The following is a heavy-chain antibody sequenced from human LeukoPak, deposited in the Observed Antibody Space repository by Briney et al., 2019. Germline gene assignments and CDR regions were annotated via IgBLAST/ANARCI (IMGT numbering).Heavy chain of an antibody. CDR2: IIPILGIA. D-gene: IGHD6-19*01. J-gene: IGHJ6*02. CDR3: ALPLDSSGWYGMDV. Sequence: SVKVSCKASGGTFSSYAISWVRQAPGQGLEWMGRIIPILGIANYAQKFQGRVTITADKSTSTAYMGLSSLRSEDTAVYYCALPLDSSGWYGMDVWGQGTTVTVSS. V-gene: IGHV1-69*04. CDR1: GGTFSSYA.